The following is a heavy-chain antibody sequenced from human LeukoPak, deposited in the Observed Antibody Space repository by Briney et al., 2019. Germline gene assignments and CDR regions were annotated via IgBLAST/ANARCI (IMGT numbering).Heavy chain of an antibody. CDR1: GYTLTSYY. V-gene: IGHV1-46*01. Sequence: GASVKVSCKASGYTLTSYYMHWVRQAAGQGLEWMGIINPSGGSTSYAQKFQGRVTMTRDTSTSTVYMELSSLRSEDTAVYYCARSFPSGDDAFDIWGQGTMVTVSS. J-gene: IGHJ3*02. CDR2: INPSGGST. CDR3: ARSFPSGDDAFDI. D-gene: IGHD4-17*01.